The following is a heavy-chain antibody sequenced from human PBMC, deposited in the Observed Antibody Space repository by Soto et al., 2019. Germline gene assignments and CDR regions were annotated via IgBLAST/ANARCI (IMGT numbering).Heavy chain of an antibody. V-gene: IGHV4-31*03. CDR2: IYYSGST. J-gene: IGHJ3*02. D-gene: IGHD3-22*01. Sequence: SETLSLTCTVSGGSISSGGYYWSWIRQHPGKGLEWIGYIYYSGSTYYNPSLKSRVTISVDTSKNQFSLKLSSVTAADTAVYYCARESGSGYISTFAFDIWGQGTMVNVSS. CDR1: GGSISSGGYY. CDR3: ARESGSGYISTFAFDI.